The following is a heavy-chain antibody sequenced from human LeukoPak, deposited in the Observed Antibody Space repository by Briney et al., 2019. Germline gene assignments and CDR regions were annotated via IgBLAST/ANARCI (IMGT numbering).Heavy chain of an antibody. CDR3: ARESMVYANTWFDP. V-gene: IGHV6-1*01. CDR1: GDSVSSNSAA. Sequence: SQTLSLTCAISGDSVSSNSAAWNWIRQSPSRGLEWLGRTYYRSKWYNDYAVSVKSRITINPDTSKNQFSLNLSSVTAADTAVYYCARESMVYANTWFDPWGQGTLVTVSS. D-gene: IGHD2-8*01. CDR2: TYYRSKWYN. J-gene: IGHJ5*02.